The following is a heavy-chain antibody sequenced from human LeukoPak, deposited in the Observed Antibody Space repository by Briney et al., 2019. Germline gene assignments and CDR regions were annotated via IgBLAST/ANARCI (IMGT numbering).Heavy chain of an antibody. CDR1: GGSFSGYY. J-gene: IGHJ4*02. CDR2: INHSGST. V-gene: IGHV4-34*01. CDR3: ARNIYCSSTSCYGSRSRLDY. D-gene: IGHD2-2*01. Sequence: SETLSLTCAVYGGSFSGYYWSWIRQPPGKGLEWIGEINHSGSTNYNPSLKSRVTISVDTSKNQFSLKLSSVTAADTAVYYCARNIYCSSTSCYGSRSRLDYWGQGTLVTVSS.